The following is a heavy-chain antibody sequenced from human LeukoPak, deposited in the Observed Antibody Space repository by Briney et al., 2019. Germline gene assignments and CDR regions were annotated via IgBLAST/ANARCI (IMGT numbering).Heavy chain of an antibody. CDR1: GLSSATYS. D-gene: IGHD2-8*01. V-gene: IGHV3-23*01. CDR2: INRDGDLA. Sequence: GGSLRLSCVDSGLSSATYSMNWVRQAPGKGLEWVAVINRDGDLAYYADSVQGRFTISRDNSKNTLYLHMDSLRVEDTAIYFCANKKGVNYPFEFWGKGTLVTVSS. J-gene: IGHJ4*02. CDR3: ANKKGVNYPFEF.